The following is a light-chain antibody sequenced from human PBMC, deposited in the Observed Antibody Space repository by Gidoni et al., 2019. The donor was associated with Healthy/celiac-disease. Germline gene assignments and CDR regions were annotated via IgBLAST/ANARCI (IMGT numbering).Light chain of an antibody. V-gene: IGKV1-39*01. J-gene: IGKJ1*01. CDR2: AAS. CDR1: QSISSY. CDR3: QQSYSTPWT. Sequence: DIQMTQSPSSLSASVGDRVTITCRASQSISSYLNWYQQKPGKAPKILIYAASRLQSGVPSRFSCSVSGTDFTLTIIGLQPEYFATYYCQQSYSTPWTFGQXTKVEIK.